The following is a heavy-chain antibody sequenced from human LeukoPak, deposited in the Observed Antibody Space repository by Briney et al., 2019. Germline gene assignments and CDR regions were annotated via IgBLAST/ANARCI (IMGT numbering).Heavy chain of an antibody. CDR2: IYYSGST. J-gene: IGHJ6*03. CDR3: ARLGPGGFGELTRYYYYMDV. D-gene: IGHD3-10*01. Sequence: SETLSLTCTVSGGSISSSSYYWGWVRQPPGKGLEWIGSIYYSGSTYYNPSLKSRVTISVDTSKNQFSLKLSSVTAADTAVYYCARLGPGGFGELTRYYYYMDVWGEGTTVTVSS. V-gene: IGHV4-39*01. CDR1: GGSISSSSYY.